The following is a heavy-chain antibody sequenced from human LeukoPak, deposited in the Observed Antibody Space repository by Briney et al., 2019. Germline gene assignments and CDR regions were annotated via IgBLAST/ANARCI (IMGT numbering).Heavy chain of an antibody. J-gene: IGHJ6*02. V-gene: IGHV3-64*02. CDR1: GFTFSSYA. D-gene: IGHD3-3*01. CDR3: ARGLRAYYYYGMDV. Sequence: HPGGSLRLSCSGSGFTFSSYAMHWVRQAPGEGLEYVSAISSNGGSTYYADSVKGRFTISRDNSKNTLFLQMGSLRVEDMAVYYCARGLRAYYYYGMDVWGQGTTVTVSS. CDR2: ISSNGGST.